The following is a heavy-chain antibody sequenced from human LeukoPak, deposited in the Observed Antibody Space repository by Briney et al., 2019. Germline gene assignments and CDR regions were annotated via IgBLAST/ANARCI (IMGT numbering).Heavy chain of an antibody. CDR1: GGSISSSSYY. CDR3: ASNLYDSSGYYPQEFDY. J-gene: IGHJ4*02. V-gene: IGHV4-39*01. Sequence: PSETLSLTCAVSGGSISSSSYYWGWIRQPPGKGLEWIGSIYYSGSTYYNPSLKSRVTISVDKSKNQFSLKLSSVTAADTAVYYCASNLYDSSGYYPQEFDYWGQGTLVTVSS. D-gene: IGHD3-22*01. CDR2: IYYSGST.